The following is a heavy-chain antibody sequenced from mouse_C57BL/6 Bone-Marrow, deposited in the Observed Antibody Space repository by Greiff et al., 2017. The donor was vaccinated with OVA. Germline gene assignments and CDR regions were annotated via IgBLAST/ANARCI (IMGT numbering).Heavy chain of an antibody. J-gene: IGHJ2*01. CDR1: GFTFSSYA. V-gene: IGHV5-4*01. CDR3: AREGY. Sequence: EVQRVESGGGLVKPGGSLKLSCAASGFTFSSYAMSWVRQTPEKRLEWVATISDGGSYTYYPDNVKGRFTISRDNAKNNLYLQMSHLKSEDTAMYYCAREGYGGQGTTLTVSS. CDR2: ISDGGSYT.